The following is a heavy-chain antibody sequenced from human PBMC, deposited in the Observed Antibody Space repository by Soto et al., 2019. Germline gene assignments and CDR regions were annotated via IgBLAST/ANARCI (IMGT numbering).Heavy chain of an antibody. D-gene: IGHD5-18*01. Sequence: QVQLQESGPGLVKPSQTLSLTCTVSGGSISSGNYYWSWIRQPPGKGLEWIGFISYGGITYYSLSLKCRVTISVDASKNQFSLKLSFVTAADTAVYYGAAMGTPATGLYYFDYWGQGTLVTVSS. CDR3: AAMGTPATGLYYFDY. J-gene: IGHJ4*02. CDR1: GGSISSGNYY. V-gene: IGHV4-30-4*01. CDR2: ISYGGIT.